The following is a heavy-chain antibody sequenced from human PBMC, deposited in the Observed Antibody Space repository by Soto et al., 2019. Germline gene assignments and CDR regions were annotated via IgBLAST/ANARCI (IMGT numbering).Heavy chain of an antibody. D-gene: IGHD4-17*01. CDR2: IYHTGST. J-gene: IGHJ4*02. V-gene: IGHV4-4*02. CDR1: GGSISTMDW. CDR3: AARRDGGPV. Sequence: PSETLSLTCAVSGGSISTMDWWTWVRQPPGKGLQWMGEIYHTGSTNYNPSLQSRVTISIDESRTSFSLNLDSVTAADTAVYYCAARRDGGPVWGQGTLVSVSS.